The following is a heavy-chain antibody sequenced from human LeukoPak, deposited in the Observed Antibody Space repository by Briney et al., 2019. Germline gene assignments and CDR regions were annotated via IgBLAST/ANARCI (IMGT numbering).Heavy chain of an antibody. CDR1: GGSISSGSYY. CDR2: IYYSGST. D-gene: IGHD6-13*01. V-gene: IGHV4-61*10. CDR3: ARAWGDSSSWYAEPNAFDI. J-gene: IGHJ3*02. Sequence: SETLSLTCTVSGGSISSGSYYWSWIRQPAGKGLEWIGYIYYSGSTNYNPSLKSRVTISVDMSKNQFSLKLSSVTAADTAVYYCARAWGDSSSWYAEPNAFDIWGQGTMVTVSS.